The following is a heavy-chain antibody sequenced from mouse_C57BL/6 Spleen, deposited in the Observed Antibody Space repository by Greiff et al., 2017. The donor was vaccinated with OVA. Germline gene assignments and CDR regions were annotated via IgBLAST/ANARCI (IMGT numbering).Heavy chain of an antibody. Sequence: VQLQESGAELVRPGASVTLSCKASGYTFTDYEMHWVKQTPVHGLEWIGAIDPETGGTAYNQKFKGKAILTADKSSSTAYMELRSLTSEDSAVYYCTRVYGSSPGRFAYWGQGTLVTVSA. D-gene: IGHD1-1*01. CDR3: TRVYGSSPGRFAY. V-gene: IGHV1-15*01. CDR1: GYTFTDYE. CDR2: IDPETGGT. J-gene: IGHJ3*01.